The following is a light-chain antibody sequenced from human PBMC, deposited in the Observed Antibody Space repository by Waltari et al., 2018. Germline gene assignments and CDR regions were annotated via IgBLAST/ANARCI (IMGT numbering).Light chain of an antibody. CDR2: EDK. Sequence: YVLTQPPSVSVTPGRTARITCGGNNIGRKTVHWYQQKPGQAPVLVVYEDKERPSGIPERFSASNSGNTATLTISGVAAGDEADYYCQVWDRTGDHVIFGGGTKLTVL. CDR3: QVWDRTGDHVI. J-gene: IGLJ2*01. V-gene: IGLV3-21*03. CDR1: NIGRKT.